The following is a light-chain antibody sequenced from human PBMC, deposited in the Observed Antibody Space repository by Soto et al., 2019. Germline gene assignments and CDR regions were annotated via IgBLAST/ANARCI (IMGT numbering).Light chain of an antibody. Sequence: IQMTQSPSTLSASVVDRVTITFRAIQGISSALAWYQQTPGRAPKLLIYDASTLASGVPSRFSGSRSGTDFTLTVSSLQPEDFATYYCQQFDDYPFTFGPGTKVDIK. CDR1: QGISSA. V-gene: IGKV1D-13*01. CDR3: QQFDDYPFT. J-gene: IGKJ3*01. CDR2: DAS.